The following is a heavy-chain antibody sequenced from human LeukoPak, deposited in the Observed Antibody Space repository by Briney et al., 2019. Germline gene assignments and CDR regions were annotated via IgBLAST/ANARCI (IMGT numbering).Heavy chain of an antibody. Sequence: ASVKVSCKASGYTLTNYALNWVRQAPGQGLEWMGGIIPIFGTANYAQKFQGRVTITADESTSTAYMELSSLRSEDTAVYYCAGDRSGSYDYWGQGTLVTVSS. D-gene: IGHD1-26*01. CDR1: GYTLTNYA. V-gene: IGHV1-69*13. CDR2: IIPIFGTA. J-gene: IGHJ4*02. CDR3: AGDRSGSYDY.